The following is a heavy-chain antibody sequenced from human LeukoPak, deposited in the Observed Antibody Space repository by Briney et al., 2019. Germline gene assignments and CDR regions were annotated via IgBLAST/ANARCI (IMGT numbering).Heavy chain of an antibody. D-gene: IGHD3-22*01. Sequence: GGSLRLSCVASGFTFSSYEMNWVRQAPGKGLEWLSYISSGSSNVFYANSVKGRFTISRDNAKNSLYLQMNSLRAEDTAVYYCARDGGLYYDSSGYYDYWGQGTLVTVSS. CDR3: ARDGGLYYDSSGYYDY. J-gene: IGHJ4*02. CDR2: ISSGSSNV. V-gene: IGHV3-48*03. CDR1: GFTFSSYE.